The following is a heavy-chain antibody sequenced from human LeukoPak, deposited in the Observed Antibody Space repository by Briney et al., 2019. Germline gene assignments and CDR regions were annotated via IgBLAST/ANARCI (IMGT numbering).Heavy chain of an antibody. V-gene: IGHV4-59*08. J-gene: IGHJ5*02. CDR2: IFYSGST. D-gene: IGHD2-15*01. CDR3: VKQGGGSNNWFDP. CDR1: GGSISSYY. Sequence: SETLSLTCTVSGGSISSYYWSWIRQPPGKGLECIGYIFYSGSTNYNPSLKSRVTISVDTSKNQFSLKLSSVTAADTAVYYCVKQGGGSNNWFDPWGQGTLVTVSS.